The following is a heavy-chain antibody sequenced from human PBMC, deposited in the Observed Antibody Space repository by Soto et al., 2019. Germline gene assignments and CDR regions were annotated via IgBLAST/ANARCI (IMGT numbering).Heavy chain of an antibody. V-gene: IGHV3-9*01. J-gene: IGHJ4*02. Sequence: VQVVASGGGLVQPGRSLRLSCAVSGFRFEQYVMHWVRQAPGKGLECVSTVSPTGDTVAYADSVEGRFTVSRDNAKNSLYLQMNSLKCDDTAFYYCLKDARNGSIDDWGQGTLVTVSS. CDR3: LKDARNGSIDD. CDR2: VSPTGDTV. CDR1: GFRFEQYV. D-gene: IGHD3-10*01.